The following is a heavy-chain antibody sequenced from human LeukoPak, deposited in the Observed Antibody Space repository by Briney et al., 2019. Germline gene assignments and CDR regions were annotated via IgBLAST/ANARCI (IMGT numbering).Heavy chain of an antibody. CDR3: ARGYGSGSPLDY. Sequence: SETLSLTCTVSGGSISSSSYYWGWIRQPPGKGLEWIGSIYYSGSTYYNPSLKSRVTISVDTSKNQFSLKLSSVTAADTAVYYCARGYGSGSPLDYWGQGTLVTVSS. V-gene: IGHV4-39*07. D-gene: IGHD3-10*01. J-gene: IGHJ4*02. CDR1: GGSISSSSYY. CDR2: IYYSGST.